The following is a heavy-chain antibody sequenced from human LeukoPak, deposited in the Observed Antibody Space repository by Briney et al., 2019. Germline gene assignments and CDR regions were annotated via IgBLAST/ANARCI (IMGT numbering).Heavy chain of an antibody. CDR1: GGSISSSSYY. D-gene: IGHD5-12*01. V-gene: IGHV4-39*01. CDR2: IYYSGST. Sequence: SETLSLTCTVSGGSISSSSYYWGWIRQPPGKGLEWIGSIYYSGSTYYNPSLKSRVTISVDTSKNQFSLELSSVTAADTAVYYCASEHSGYGDYYGMDVWGQGTTVAVSS. J-gene: IGHJ6*02. CDR3: ASEHSGYGDYYGMDV.